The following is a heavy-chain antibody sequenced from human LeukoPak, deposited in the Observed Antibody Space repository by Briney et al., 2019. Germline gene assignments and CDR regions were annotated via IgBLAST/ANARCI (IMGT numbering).Heavy chain of an antibody. Sequence: GGSLRLSCAASGFTFSSYWMTWVRQAPGKGLEWVANIKTDGSEKHYVDSVKGRFTISRDNTKNSLYLHMNNMRVEVTAVYYCARDHIRGDGYSWDYWGEGTLVRVSS. V-gene: IGHV3-7*01. CDR3: ARDHIRGDGYSWDY. CDR2: IKTDGSEK. CDR1: GFTFSSYW. D-gene: IGHD5-24*01. J-gene: IGHJ4*02.